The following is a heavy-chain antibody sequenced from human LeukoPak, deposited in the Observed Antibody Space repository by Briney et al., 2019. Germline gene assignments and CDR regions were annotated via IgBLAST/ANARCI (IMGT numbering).Heavy chain of an antibody. D-gene: IGHD4-17*01. CDR2: IIPIFGTA. V-gene: IGHV1-69*05. J-gene: IGHJ4*02. CDR3: ASAGTTVTTLDY. Sequence: ASVKVSCKASGGTFSSYAISWVRQAPGQGLEWMGRIIPIFGTANYAQKFQGRVTITTDESTSTAYMELSSLRSEDTAVYYCASAGTTVTTLDYWGRGTLVTVSS. CDR1: GGTFSSYA.